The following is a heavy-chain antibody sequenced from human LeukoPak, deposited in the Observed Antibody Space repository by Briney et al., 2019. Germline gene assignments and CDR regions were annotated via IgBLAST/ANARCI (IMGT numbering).Heavy chain of an antibody. V-gene: IGHV3-64*01. Sequence: PGGSLRLSCAASGFTFSSYAMHWVRQAPGKGLEYVSAISSNGGSTYYANSVKGRFTISRDNSKNTLYLQMGSLRAEDMAVYSCARAQRRGYYYGMDVWGQGTTVTVSS. J-gene: IGHJ6*02. CDR3: ARAQRRGYYYGMDV. CDR2: ISSNGGST. CDR1: GFTFSSYA.